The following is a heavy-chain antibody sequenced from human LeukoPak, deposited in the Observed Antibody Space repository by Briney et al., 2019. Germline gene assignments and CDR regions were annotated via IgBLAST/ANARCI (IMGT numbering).Heavy chain of an antibody. V-gene: IGHV4-34*01. CDR2: INHSGST. Sequence: SETLSLTCAVYGVSFSGYYWSWIRQPPGEGLEWFGEINHSGSTNYNPSLKSRVTISVDTSKNQFSLKLSSVTAADTAVYYCASPLYYYDSSGYYQMVDYWGQGTLVTVSS. D-gene: IGHD3-22*01. CDR1: GVSFSGYY. J-gene: IGHJ4*02. CDR3: ASPLYYYDSSGYYQMVDY.